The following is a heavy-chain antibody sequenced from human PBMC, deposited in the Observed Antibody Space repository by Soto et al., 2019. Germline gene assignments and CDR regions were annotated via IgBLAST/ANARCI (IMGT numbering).Heavy chain of an antibody. Sequence: SETRSLACTVSGGCISRYYWSWIRQPPGKGLEWIGYIYYSGSTNYNPSLKSRVTISVDTSKNQFSLKLSSVTAADTAVYYCARDGVAYSSSSNWFDPWGQGTLVTVSS. CDR2: IYYSGST. V-gene: IGHV4-59*01. CDR3: ARDGVAYSSSSNWFDP. CDR1: GGCISRYY. D-gene: IGHD6-13*01. J-gene: IGHJ5*02.